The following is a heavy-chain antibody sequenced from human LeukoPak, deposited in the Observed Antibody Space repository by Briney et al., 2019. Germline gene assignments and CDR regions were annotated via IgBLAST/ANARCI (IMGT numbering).Heavy chain of an antibody. CDR1: GFAFSSFW. D-gene: IGHD3-10*01. CDR2: INQDGREK. V-gene: IGHV3-7*03. CDR3: AKDHYYGSGSYYKGGAFDI. J-gene: IGHJ3*02. Sequence: GGSLRLSCAASGFAFSSFWMSWVRQVPGKGLEWVANINQDGREKNYVDSVKGRFTIFRDNAKNSLYLQMNSLRAEDTALYYCAKDHYYGSGSYYKGGAFDIWGQGTMVTVSS.